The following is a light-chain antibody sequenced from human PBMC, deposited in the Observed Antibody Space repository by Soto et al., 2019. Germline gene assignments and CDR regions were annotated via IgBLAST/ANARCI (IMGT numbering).Light chain of an antibody. J-gene: IGLJ1*01. CDR1: SSDVGGYNY. CDR2: EVS. V-gene: IGLV2-14*03. CDR3: SSYTSSSTPYV. Sequence: QSALTQPASVSGSPGQSITISCTGTSSDVGGYNYVSWYQQHPGKAPKLMIYEVSNRPSGDSDRFSSSKSGNTASLTISGLQAEDEADYYCSSYTSSSTPYVFGSGTKVTVL.